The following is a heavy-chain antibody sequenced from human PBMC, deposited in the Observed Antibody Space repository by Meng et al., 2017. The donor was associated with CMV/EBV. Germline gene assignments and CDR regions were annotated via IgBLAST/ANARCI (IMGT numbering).Heavy chain of an antibody. CDR1: GGTFSTFA. CDR2: IIPVFETA. D-gene: IGHD1-26*01. CDR3: ARGGDSWYSDY. J-gene: IGHJ4*02. Sequence: HVRLVLSAAEAKKPGSSVKLSCKTSGGTFSTFAISWVRQAPGEGLEWMGGIIPVFETANYAERFQDRVTITADDSTTTAYMELSSLRADDTALYFCARGGDSWYSDYWGQGTLVTVPS. V-gene: IGHV1-69*12.